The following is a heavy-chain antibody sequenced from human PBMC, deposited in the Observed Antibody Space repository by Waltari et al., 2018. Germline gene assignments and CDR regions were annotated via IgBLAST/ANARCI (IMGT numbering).Heavy chain of an antibody. Sequence: QVQLQQWGAGLLKPSETLSLTCAVYGGSFSGYYWSWIRQPPGKGLEWIGEINHSGSTNYNPSLKSRVTISVDTSKNQCSLKLSSVTAADTAVYYCARHYDFWSGLSFDPWGQGTLVTVSS. J-gene: IGHJ5*02. CDR1: GGSFSGYY. CDR2: INHSGST. D-gene: IGHD3-3*01. V-gene: IGHV4-34*01. CDR3: ARHYDFWSGLSFDP.